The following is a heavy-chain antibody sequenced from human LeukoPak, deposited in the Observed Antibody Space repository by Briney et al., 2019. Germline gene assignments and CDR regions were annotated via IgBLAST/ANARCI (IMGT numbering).Heavy chain of an antibody. J-gene: IGHJ4*02. V-gene: IGHV5-51*01. CDR1: GYTFSSYW. Sequence: GESLQISCKGSGYTFSSYWIAWVRQMPGKGLEWMGIIYPGDSDTRYSPSSQGQVTISADKSVTSAYLQWSSLKASDSGMYYCARLHGGYSNGWYSDWGQGTLVTVSS. D-gene: IGHD6-19*01. CDR2: IYPGDSDT. CDR3: ARLHGGYSNGWYSD.